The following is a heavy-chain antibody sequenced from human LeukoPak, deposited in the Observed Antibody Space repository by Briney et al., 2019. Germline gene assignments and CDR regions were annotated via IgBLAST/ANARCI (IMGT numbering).Heavy chain of an antibody. V-gene: IGHV4-39*07. CDR2: IYYSGST. CDR3: ARGRSGGTTPGY. Sequence: SETLSLTCTVSGGSISSSSYYWGWIRQPPGKGLEWIGSIYYSGSTYYNPSLKSRVTISVDTSKNQFSLKLSSVTAADTAVYYCARGRSGGTTPGYWGQGTLVTVSS. D-gene: IGHD2-15*01. J-gene: IGHJ4*02. CDR1: GGSISSSSYY.